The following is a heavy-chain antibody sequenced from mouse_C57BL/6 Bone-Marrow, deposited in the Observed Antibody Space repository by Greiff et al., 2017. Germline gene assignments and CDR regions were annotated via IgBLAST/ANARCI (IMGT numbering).Heavy chain of an antibody. CDR1: GFNIKDDY. V-gene: IGHV14-4*01. J-gene: IGHJ2*01. D-gene: IGHD4-1*01. Sequence: EVQLQESGAELVRPGASVKLSCTASGFNIKDDYMHWVKQRPEQGLEWIGWIDPENGDTEYASKFQGQATITADTSSNTAYLPLSSLTSEDTAVYYCTTGTGTGFDYWGQGTTLTVSS. CDR2: IDPENGDT. CDR3: TTGTGTGFDY.